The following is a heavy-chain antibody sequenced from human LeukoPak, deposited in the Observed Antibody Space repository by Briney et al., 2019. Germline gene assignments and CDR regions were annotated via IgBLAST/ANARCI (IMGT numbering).Heavy chain of an antibody. CDR3: AGLGYSGYGPRSRFDD. D-gene: IGHD5-12*01. V-gene: IGHV1-69*05. CDR2: IIPRFTP. J-gene: IGHJ4*02. CDR1: GYSFTSYW. Sequence: KISCKGSGYSFTSYWISWVRQAPGQGLEWMGGIIPRFTPNYAQHFQGRVTITTDEATTTAYLELSNLRSDDTAVYYCAGLGYSGYGPRSRFDDWGQGTLITVST.